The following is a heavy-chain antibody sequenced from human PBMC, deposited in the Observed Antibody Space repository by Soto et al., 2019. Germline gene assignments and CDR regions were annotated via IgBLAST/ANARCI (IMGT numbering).Heavy chain of an antibody. V-gene: IGHV4-31*03. D-gene: IGHD1-1*01. J-gene: IGHJ4*02. CDR3: ASGHDAYKVRY. CDR1: GGSVSSGGTGSY. CDR2: IHYTGNT. Sequence: QVQLQESGPGLVKPSQTLSLTCTVSGGSVSSGGTGSYWTWIRQLPGKGLEWIGYIHYTGNTYYNPPLKSRPTISIDTSENQFPLKLTSVTAADTAVYFCASGHDAYKVRYWGQGTLVTVSS.